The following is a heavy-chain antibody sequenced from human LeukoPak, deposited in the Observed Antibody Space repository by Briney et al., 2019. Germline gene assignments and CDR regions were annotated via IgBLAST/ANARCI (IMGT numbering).Heavy chain of an antibody. V-gene: IGHV1-2*02. CDR1: GYTFTGYY. CDR3: ARGGRYSSSWYGPFSRDDYFEY. J-gene: IGHJ4*02. Sequence: GSVKVSCKASGYTFTGYYMHWVRQAPGQGLEWMGWINPNSGGTNYAQKLQGRVTVTTDTSTSTAYMELRSLRSDDTAVYYCARGGRYSSSWYGPFSRDDYFEYWGQGTLVTVSS. D-gene: IGHD6-13*01. CDR2: INPNSGGT.